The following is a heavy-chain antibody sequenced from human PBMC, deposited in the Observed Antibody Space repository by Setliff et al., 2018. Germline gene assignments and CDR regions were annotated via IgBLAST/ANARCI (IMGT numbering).Heavy chain of an antibody. J-gene: IGHJ4*02. CDR2: IKSKTDGGTT. D-gene: IGHD3-3*01. CDR3: TSAGNFWSGYYRVWTLLY. CDR1: GFTFSNAW. V-gene: IGHV3-15*01. Sequence: LRLSCAASGFTFSNAWMSWVRQAPGKGLEWVGRIKSKTDGGTTDYAAPVKGRFTISRDDSKNTLYLQMNSLKTEDTAVYYCTSAGNFWSGYYRVWTLLYWGQGTLVTVSS.